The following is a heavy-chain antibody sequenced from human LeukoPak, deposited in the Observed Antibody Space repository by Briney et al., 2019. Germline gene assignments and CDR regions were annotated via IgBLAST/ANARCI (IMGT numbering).Heavy chain of an antibody. V-gene: IGHV3-23*01. J-gene: IGHJ4*02. Sequence: GGSLRLSCAASGFNFANHAMSWVRQTPGKGLEWVSAISGGRDITYYADSVTGRFTISRDNSKDTLFLQMHSLRPGDTAVYYCVREDTPATANYWGQGTLVTISS. CDR3: VREDTPATANY. CDR1: GFNFANHA. D-gene: IGHD2-21*02. CDR2: ISGGRDIT.